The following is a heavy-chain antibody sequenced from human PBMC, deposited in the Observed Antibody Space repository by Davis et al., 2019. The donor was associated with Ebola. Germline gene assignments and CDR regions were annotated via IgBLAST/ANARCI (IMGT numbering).Heavy chain of an antibody. D-gene: IGHD6-13*01. CDR3: ARGSAGHFDL. CDR1: GGSVSSGSYY. V-gene: IGHV4-61*01. J-gene: IGHJ2*01. CDR2: IYYSGST. Sequence: SETLSLTCTVSGGSVSSGSYYWSWIRQPPGKGLEWIGYIYYSGSTNYNPSLKSRVTISVDTSKNQFSLRLSSVTAAATAVYYCARGSAGHFDLWGRGTLVTVSS.